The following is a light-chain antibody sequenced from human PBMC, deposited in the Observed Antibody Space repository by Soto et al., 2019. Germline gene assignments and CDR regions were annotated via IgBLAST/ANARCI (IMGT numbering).Light chain of an antibody. CDR2: AAS. J-gene: IGKJ1*01. CDR3: QQYGSLWT. V-gene: IGKV3-20*01. Sequence: ESVLTQSRDTLSLSPGESATLSCRASQSVRSSYLAWYQQTPGQAPRLLIYAASSRATGIPDRFSGSGSGTDFTLTISRLEPEDFAVYYCQQYGSLWTFGQGTKVDIK. CDR1: QSVRSSY.